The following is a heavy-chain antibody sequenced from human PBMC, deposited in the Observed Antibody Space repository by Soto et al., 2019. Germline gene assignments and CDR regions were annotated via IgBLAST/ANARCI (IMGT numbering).Heavy chain of an antibody. J-gene: IGHJ4*02. CDR2: ISYDGSNK. Sequence: QVQLVESGGGVVQPGRSLRLSCAAPGFTFSSYAMHWVRQAPGKGLEWVAVISYDGSNKYYADSVKGRFTISRDNSKNELYLQMNSLRPEDTAVYYCARAPGVDYYDSSGFDYWGQGTLVTVSS. CDR3: ARAPGVDYYDSSGFDY. V-gene: IGHV3-30-3*01. CDR1: GFTFSSYA. D-gene: IGHD3-22*01.